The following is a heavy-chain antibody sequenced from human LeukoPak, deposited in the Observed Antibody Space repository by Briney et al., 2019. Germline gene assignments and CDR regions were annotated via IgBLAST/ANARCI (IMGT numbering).Heavy chain of an antibody. CDR3: ARLSGGNAKGSFDF. D-gene: IGHD4-23*01. V-gene: IGHV4-59*08. J-gene: IGHJ3*01. CDR1: GGSINNYH. CDR2: IYYSGST. Sequence: PSETLSLTCTVSGGSINNYHWSWIRQPPGKGLEWIGYIYYSGSTNYNPSLKSPVTISVDTSRNQLSLRLSSVTAADTAMYYCARLSGGNAKGSFDFWGQGTVVTVSS.